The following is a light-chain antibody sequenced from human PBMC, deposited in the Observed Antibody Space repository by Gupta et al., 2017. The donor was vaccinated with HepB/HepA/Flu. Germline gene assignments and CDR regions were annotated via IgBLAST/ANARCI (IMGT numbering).Light chain of an antibody. J-gene: IGLJ3*02. CDR2: LNSDGSH. V-gene: IGLV4-69*01. CDR3: QTWGTGGGV. CDR1: SGHSSYA. Sequence: QLVLTQSPSASASLGASVKLTCTLSSGHSSYAIAWHQQQPEKGPRYLMKLNSDGSHSKGDGIPDRFSGSSSGAESYLTISSLQSEDEADYYCQTWGTGGGVFGGGTKLTVL.